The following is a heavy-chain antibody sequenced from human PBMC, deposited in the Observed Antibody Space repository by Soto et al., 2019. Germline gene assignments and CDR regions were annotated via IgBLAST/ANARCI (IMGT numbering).Heavy chain of an antibody. J-gene: IGHJ6*02. Sequence: PGGSLRLSCAASGFTFSNAWMNWVRQAPWKGLEWVGRIKSKTDGGTTDYAAPVKGRFTISRDDSKNTLYLQMNSLKTEDTAVYYCTTESNDSSGYYHQYYYYGMDVWGQGTTVTVSS. CDR3: TTESNDSSGYYHQYYYYGMDV. CDR2: IKSKTDGGTT. D-gene: IGHD3-22*01. CDR1: GFTFSNAW. V-gene: IGHV3-15*07.